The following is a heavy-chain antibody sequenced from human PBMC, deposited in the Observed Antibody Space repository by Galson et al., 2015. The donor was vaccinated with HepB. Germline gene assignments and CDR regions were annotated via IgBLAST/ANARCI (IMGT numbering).Heavy chain of an antibody. CDR3: ASGLLWFGELGYYYYMDV. D-gene: IGHD3-10*01. CDR2: INAGNGNT. CDR1: GYTFTSYA. V-gene: IGHV1-3*01. J-gene: IGHJ6*03. Sequence: SVKVSCKASGYTFTSYAMHWVRQAPGQRLEWMGWINAGNGNTKYSQKFQGRVTITRDTSASTAYMELSSLRSEDTAVYYCASGLLWFGELGYYYYMDVWGKGTTVTVSS.